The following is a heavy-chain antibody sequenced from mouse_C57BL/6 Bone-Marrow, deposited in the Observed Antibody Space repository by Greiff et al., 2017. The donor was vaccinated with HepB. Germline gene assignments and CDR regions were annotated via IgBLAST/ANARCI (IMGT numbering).Heavy chain of an antibody. CDR3: ARGGRAAQDY. J-gene: IGHJ2*01. V-gene: IGHV1-76*01. CDR2: IYPGSGNT. D-gene: IGHD3-2*02. CDR1: GYTFTDYY. Sequence: QVQLQQSGAELVRPGASVKLSCKASGYTFTDYYINWVKQRPGQGLEWIARIYPGSGNTYYNEKFKGKATLTAEKSSSTAYMQLSSLTSEDSAVYFCARGGRAAQDYWGQGTTLTVSS.